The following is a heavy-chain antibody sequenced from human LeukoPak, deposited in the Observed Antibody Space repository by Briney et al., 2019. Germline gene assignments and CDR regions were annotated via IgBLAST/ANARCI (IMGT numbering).Heavy chain of an antibody. V-gene: IGHV4-30-4*01. CDR1: GGSLSSGNHY. CDR3: ARGGGYYDSSGYYTNNDAFDI. J-gene: IGHJ3*02. Sequence: PSETLSLTCTVSGGSLSSGNHYWRWIRQPPGKGLEWIGYIYNSGSTYYNPSLKSRVTVSVDTSKNQFSLKLSSVTAADTAVYYCARGGGYYDSSGYYTNNDAFDIWGQGTTVTVSS. CDR2: IYNSGST. D-gene: IGHD3-22*01.